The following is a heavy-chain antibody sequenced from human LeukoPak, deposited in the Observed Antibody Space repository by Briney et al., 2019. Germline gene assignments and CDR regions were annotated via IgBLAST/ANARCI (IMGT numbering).Heavy chain of an antibody. CDR1: GFTFSSDW. D-gene: IGHD4-11*01. J-gene: IGHJ4*02. CDR3: ARGYGNYGY. V-gene: IGHV3-7*01. CDR2: IKQDGTEK. Sequence: GGSLRLSCAVSGFTFSSDWMSWVREAPGNGLEWLANIKQDGTEKYYVDSVNGRFTISRDNANNSLYLQMNSLRAEDTAVYYCARGYGNYGYWGQGTLVTVSS.